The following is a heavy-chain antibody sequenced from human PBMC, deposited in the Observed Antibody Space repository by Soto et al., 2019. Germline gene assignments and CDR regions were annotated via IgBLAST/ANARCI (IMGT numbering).Heavy chain of an antibody. D-gene: IGHD6-19*01. CDR1: GGSISSSSYY. J-gene: IGHJ6*02. CDR2: IYYNGST. V-gene: IGHV4-39*01. Sequence: SETLSLTCTVSGGSISSSSYYWGWIRQPPGKRQEWIGSIYYNGSTYYNPPLKSRVTISVDTSKNQFSLMLSSVTASDTAVYYCARKMAGYSSGWYQYYYYYYGMDVWGQGTTVT. CDR3: ARKMAGYSSGWYQYYYYYYGMDV.